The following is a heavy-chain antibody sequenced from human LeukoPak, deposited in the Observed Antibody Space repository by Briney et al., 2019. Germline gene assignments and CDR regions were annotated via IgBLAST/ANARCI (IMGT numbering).Heavy chain of an antibody. J-gene: IGHJ4*02. Sequence: GASVKVSCKASGYTFTTYDINWVRQATGQGLEWMGWVNPNSGNTGYAQKFQGRVTMTRNTSISTAYMELSSLRSENTAVYYCARGRRTWVSDWGQGTLVTVSS. CDR2: VNPNSGNT. V-gene: IGHV1-8*01. CDR1: GYTFTTYD. D-gene: IGHD2/OR15-2a*01. CDR3: ARGRRTWVSD.